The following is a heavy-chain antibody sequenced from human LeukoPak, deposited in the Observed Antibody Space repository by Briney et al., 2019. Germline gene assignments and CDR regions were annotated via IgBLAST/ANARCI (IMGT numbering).Heavy chain of an antibody. CDR3: ARAGKDRSSWALDY. CDR1: GGTFSSYA. V-gene: IGHV1-69*04. D-gene: IGHD6-13*01. J-gene: IGHJ4*02. CDR2: IIPILGIA. Sequence: SVKVSCKASGGTFSSYAISWVRQAPGQGLEWMGRIIPILGIANYAQKFQGRVTITADKSTSTAYMELSSLRSEDTAVYYCARAGKDRSSWALDYWGQGTLVTVSS.